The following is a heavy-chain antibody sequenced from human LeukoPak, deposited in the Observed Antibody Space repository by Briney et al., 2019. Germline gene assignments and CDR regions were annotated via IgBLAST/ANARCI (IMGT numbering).Heavy chain of an antibody. CDR3: ARSRAGEIGDCSGNRCNTFEH. CDR2: ISSSSSYI. D-gene: IGHD2-15*01. CDR1: GFTFSSYS. V-gene: IGHV3-21*01. J-gene: IGHJ4*02. Sequence: GGSLRLSCAASGFTFSSYSMNWVRQAPGKGLEWVSSISSSSSYIYYADSVKGRFTISRDNAKNSLYLQMNSLRGEDTAVYYCARSRAGEIGDCSGNRCNTFEHWGQGTLVTVSS.